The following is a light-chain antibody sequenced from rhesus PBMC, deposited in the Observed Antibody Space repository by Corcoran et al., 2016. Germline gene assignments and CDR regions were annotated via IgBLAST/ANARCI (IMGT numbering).Light chain of an antibody. Sequence: EIVMTQSPATLSLSPGERATLSCRASQSVSSYVAWYQPKPEQAPRLLIYGASSRATGIPDRVSGSGSGTDFTLIISSLGPKDVGVYYCQQYNNWKTFGQGTKVEIK. V-gene: IGKV3S9*01. CDR1: QSVSSY. CDR2: GAS. CDR3: QQYNNWKT. J-gene: IGKJ1*01.